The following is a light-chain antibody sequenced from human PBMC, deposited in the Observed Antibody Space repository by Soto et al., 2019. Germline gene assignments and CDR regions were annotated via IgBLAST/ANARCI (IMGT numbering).Light chain of an antibody. CDR2: KAS. J-gene: IGKJ1*01. CDR3: QHYYSYSEA. V-gene: IGKV1-5*03. Sequence: DIQMTQSPSTLSGSVGDRVTITCRASQTISSWLAWYQQKPGKAPKLLIYKASTLKIGVPSRFSGSGSGREFTLTISSLQPDDFATYYCQHYYSYSEAFGQGTKVELK. CDR1: QTISSW.